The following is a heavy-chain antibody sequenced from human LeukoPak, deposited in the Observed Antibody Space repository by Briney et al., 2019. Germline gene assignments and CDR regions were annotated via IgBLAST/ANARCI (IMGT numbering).Heavy chain of an antibody. D-gene: IGHD2-15*01. Sequence: PSETLSLTCTVSGGSISDNYWSWIRQPPGKGLEWIGYIYYTGDTNHNPSLKSRVTISIDTSKNQLSLTLHSVTAADTAVYYCARHPFATPFDYWGQGILVTVSS. CDR2: IYYTGDT. V-gene: IGHV4-59*08. J-gene: IGHJ4*02. CDR3: ARHPFATPFDY. CDR1: GGSISDNY.